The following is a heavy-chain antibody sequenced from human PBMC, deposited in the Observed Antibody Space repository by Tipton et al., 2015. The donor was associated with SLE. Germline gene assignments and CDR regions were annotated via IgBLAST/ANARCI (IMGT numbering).Heavy chain of an antibody. Sequence: QLVQSGGGVVRPGGSLRLSCAASGFSFGDYAMHWIRQAPGKGLEWVSAISWHSVSMAYADSVKGRFTISRENAKNALSLQLDSLRAEDTAIYYCAKQAGKVQGVHDALDMWGQGTMVTVSS. D-gene: IGHD3-10*01. CDR3: AKQAGKVQGVHDALDM. CDR1: GFSFGDYA. J-gene: IGHJ3*02. CDR2: ISWHSVSM. V-gene: IGHV3-9*01.